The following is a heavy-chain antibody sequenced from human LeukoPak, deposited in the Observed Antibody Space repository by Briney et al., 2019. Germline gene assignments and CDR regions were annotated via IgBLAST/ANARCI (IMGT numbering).Heavy chain of an antibody. CDR3: ARESGYNPEPVAFDI. CDR2: IRYDGGEE. V-gene: IGHV3-33*07. CDR1: GFIFSRHG. Sequence: GGSLRLSCAASGFIFSRHGMSWVRQAPGEGLEWVTVIRYDGGEEYYADSVRGRFTISRDNSKNTVYLQMNNLRAEDTALYYCARESGYNPEPVAFDIWGQGTTVTVSS. J-gene: IGHJ3*02. D-gene: IGHD5-24*01.